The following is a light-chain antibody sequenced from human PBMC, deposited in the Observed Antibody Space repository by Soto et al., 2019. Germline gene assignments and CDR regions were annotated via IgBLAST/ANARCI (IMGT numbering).Light chain of an antibody. Sequence: DIQMTQSPSTLSASVGDRVTITCRASQSISTYLAWYQQKPGKAPKLLIYKASNLESGVPSRFSGSGSGTEFTLIISGLQPDDSATYYCQQYTNTNNPWMFGQGTKVDIK. CDR3: QQYTNTNNPWM. CDR2: KAS. V-gene: IGKV1-5*03. CDR1: QSISTY. J-gene: IGKJ1*01.